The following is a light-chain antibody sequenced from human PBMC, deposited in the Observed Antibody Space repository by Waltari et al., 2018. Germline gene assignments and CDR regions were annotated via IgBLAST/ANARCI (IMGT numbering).Light chain of an antibody. Sequence: QSVLTQPPSVSEAPRQRVTISCSGSSSNIGNNAVNWYQQLPGKAPKLLIYYDVLLPSGVSDRFSGAKFSTPASLAISGLQSEDEADYYGAAWEDSRIGWVFGGGTKLTVL. CDR3: AAWEDSRIGWV. V-gene: IGLV1-36*01. CDR1: SSNIGNNA. J-gene: IGLJ3*02. CDR2: YDV.